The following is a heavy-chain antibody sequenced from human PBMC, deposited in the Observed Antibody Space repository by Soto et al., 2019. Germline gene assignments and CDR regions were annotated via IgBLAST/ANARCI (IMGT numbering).Heavy chain of an antibody. J-gene: IGHJ4*02. D-gene: IGHD2-2*01. CDR2: LSDSGGSI. CDR3: AREPSYPSYCSSTSCYGDYFDY. V-gene: IGHV3-23*01. CDR1: GFTFSRHA. Sequence: GGSLRLSCTASGFTFSRHAMTWVRQAPGKGQEWVSGLSDSGGSIYYADSVKGRFTIFRHNSKKTLYLQMSSLRGEDTAVYYCAREPSYPSYCSSTSCYGDYFDYWGQGTLVTVSS.